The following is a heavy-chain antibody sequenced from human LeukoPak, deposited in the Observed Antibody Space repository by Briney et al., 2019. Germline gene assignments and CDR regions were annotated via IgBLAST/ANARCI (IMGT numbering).Heavy chain of an antibody. D-gene: IGHD2-2*01. CDR1: GFTFSSYA. J-gene: IGHJ4*02. CDR3: VRVNAVVVVPAAMKY. V-gene: IGHV3-30-3*01. CDR2: ISYDGSNK. Sequence: GGSLRLSCAASGFTFSSYAMHWVRQAPGKGLEWVAVISYDGSNKYYADSVKGRFTISRDNSKNTLYLQMNSLRAEDTAVYYCVRVNAVVVVPAAMKYWGQGTLVTVSS.